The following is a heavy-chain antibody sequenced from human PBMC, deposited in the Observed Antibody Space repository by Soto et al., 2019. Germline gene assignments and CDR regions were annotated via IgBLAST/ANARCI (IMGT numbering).Heavy chain of an antibody. Sequence: VQLQESGPGLVKPAGTLSLPCSVFGGSISSSNWWSWVRQPPGKGLEWIGEIYHSGSTNYNPSLKSRDTISVDKSMNQFSMNLSSVTAADTAVYYCAKRSGQWNLLHPTFDIWGQVPMVTVSS. J-gene: IGHJ3*02. V-gene: IGHV4-4*02. CDR2: IYHSGST. CDR1: GGSISSSNW. D-gene: IGHD1-26*01. CDR3: AKRSGQWNLLHPTFDI.